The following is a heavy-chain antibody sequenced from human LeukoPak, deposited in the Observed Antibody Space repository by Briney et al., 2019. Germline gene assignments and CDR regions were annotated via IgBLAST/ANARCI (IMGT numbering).Heavy chain of an antibody. CDR2: IWNDGSNK. Sequence: GGSLRLSCAASGFTFSSYGMHWVRQAPGKGLEWVAVIWNDGSNKYYADSVRGRVTISRDNSKNTLYLQMNSLRAEDTAVYYCAREGSDSDAFDIWGQGTMVTVCS. J-gene: IGHJ3*02. V-gene: IGHV3-33*01. CDR1: GFTFSSYG. D-gene: IGHD6-6*01. CDR3: AREGSDSDAFDI.